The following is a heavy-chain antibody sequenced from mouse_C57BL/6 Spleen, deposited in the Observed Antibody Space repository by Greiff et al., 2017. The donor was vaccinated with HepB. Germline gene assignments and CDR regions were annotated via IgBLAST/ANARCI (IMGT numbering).Heavy chain of an antibody. V-gene: IGHV1-80*01. J-gene: IGHJ1*03. Sequence: QVQLQQSGAELVKPGASVKISCKASGYAFSSYWMNWVKQRPGKGLEWIGQIYPGDGDTNYNGTLKGKATLTADKSYSTAYMQLSSLTSEDSAVYFCARDGNPPYWYFDVWGTGTTVTVSS. CDR1: GYAFSSYW. CDR3: ARDGNPPYWYFDV. D-gene: IGHD2-1*01. CDR2: IYPGDGDT.